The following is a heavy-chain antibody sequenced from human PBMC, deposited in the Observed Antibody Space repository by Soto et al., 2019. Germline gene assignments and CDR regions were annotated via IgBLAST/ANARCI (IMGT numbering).Heavy chain of an antibody. V-gene: IGHV3-74*01. D-gene: IGHD6-19*01. J-gene: IGHJ4*02. CDR3: ARELRIAVAGTSGGY. CDR2: INSDGSST. Sequence: PGWSLTLSSAASGFTFRSYWMHGVRQAPGKGLVWVSRINSDGSSTSYADSVKGRFTISRDNAKNTLYLQMNSLRAEDTAVYYCARELRIAVAGTSGGYWGQGTLVTVSS. CDR1: GFTFRSYW.